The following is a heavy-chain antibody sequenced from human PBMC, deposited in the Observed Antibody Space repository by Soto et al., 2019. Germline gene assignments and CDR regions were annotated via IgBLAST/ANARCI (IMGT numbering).Heavy chain of an antibody. J-gene: IGHJ2*01. CDR1: GFIFSSYA. Sequence: EEQLLESGGGLIQPGGSLRLACAASGFIFSSYAMTWVRQAPGKGLEWVSSISFSDGGTYYADSVKGRLTISRDNSKNTLFLQMNSLRVEDTAVYYCVKDDRILGRRYFDLWGRGTLVTVSS. V-gene: IGHV3-23*01. D-gene: IGHD2-15*01. CDR2: ISFSDGGT. CDR3: VKDDRILGRRYFDL.